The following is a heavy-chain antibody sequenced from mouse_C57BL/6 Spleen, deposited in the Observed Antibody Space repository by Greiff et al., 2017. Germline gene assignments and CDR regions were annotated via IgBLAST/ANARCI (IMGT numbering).Heavy chain of an antibody. J-gene: IGHJ1*03. V-gene: IGHV1-81*01. CDR3: ARASTVVAPNFDV. D-gene: IGHD1-1*01. CDR1: GYTFTSYG. CDR2: IYPRSGNT. Sequence: VQLQQSGAELARPGASVKLSCKASGYTFTSYGISWVKQRTGQGLEWIGEIYPRSGNTYYNEKFKGKATLTADKSSSTAYMELRSLTSEDSAVYFCARASTVVAPNFDVWGTGTTVTVSS.